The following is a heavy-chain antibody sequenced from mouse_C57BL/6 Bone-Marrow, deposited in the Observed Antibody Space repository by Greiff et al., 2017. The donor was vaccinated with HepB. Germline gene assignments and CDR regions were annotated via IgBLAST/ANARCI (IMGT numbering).Heavy chain of an antibody. D-gene: IGHD1-1*01. V-gene: IGHV1-82*01. J-gene: IGHJ2*01. CDR3: ARCPITTVVATNFDY. CDR1: GYAFSSSW. CDR2: IYPGDGDT. Sequence: QVQLQQSGPELVKPGASVKISCKASGYAFSSSWMNWVKQRPGKGLEWIGRIYPGDGDTNYNGKFKGKATLTADKSSSTAYMQLSSLTSEDSAVYFCARCPITTVVATNFDYWGQGTTLTVSS.